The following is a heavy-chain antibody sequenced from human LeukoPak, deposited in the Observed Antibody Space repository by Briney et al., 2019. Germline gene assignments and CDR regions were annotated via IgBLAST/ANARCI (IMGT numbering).Heavy chain of an antibody. J-gene: IGHJ4*02. D-gene: IGHD4-23*01. V-gene: IGHV1-2*02. CDR3: ARMISGFSYGGWYYFDY. Sequence: ASVKVSCKASGYTFTGYYMHWVRQAPGQGLEWMGWINPNSGGTNYAQKFQGRVTMTRDTSISTAYMELSRLRSDDTAVYYCARMISGFSYGGWYYFDYWGQGTLVTVSS. CDR1: GYTFTGYY. CDR2: INPNSGGT.